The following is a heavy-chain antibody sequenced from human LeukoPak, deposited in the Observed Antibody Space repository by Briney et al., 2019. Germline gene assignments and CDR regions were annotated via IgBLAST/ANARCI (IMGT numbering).Heavy chain of an antibody. V-gene: IGHV3-7*01. CDR2: IKQDGSEK. Sequence: GGSLRLSCAASGLTFSTYWMTWVRQAPGKGLEWVANIKQDGSEKDYVDSVKGRFTISRDNAKNSLYLQMNSLRVEDTAVYYCAGGIAMVRGGDVWGKGTTVTVSS. CDR3: AGGIAMVRGGDV. CDR1: GLTFSTYW. J-gene: IGHJ6*04. D-gene: IGHD3-10*01.